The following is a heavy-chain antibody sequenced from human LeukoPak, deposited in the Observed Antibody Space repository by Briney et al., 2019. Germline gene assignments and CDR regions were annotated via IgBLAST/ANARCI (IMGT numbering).Heavy chain of an antibody. J-gene: IGHJ4*02. V-gene: IGHV3-33*01. CDR3: ARAHYYGSGSWFDY. CDR1: GFTFSSYG. CDR2: IWYDGSNK. Sequence: PGGSLRLSCAASGFTFSSYGMHWVRQAPGKGLEWVAVIWYDGSNKYYADSVKGRFTISRDNSENTLYLQMNSLRAEDTAVYYCARAHYYGSGSWFDYWGQGTLVTVSS. D-gene: IGHD3-10*01.